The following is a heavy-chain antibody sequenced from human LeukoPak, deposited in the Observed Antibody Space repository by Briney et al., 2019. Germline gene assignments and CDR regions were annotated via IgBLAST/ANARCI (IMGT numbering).Heavy chain of an antibody. Sequence: SETLSLTCSVSGDSISSSESHWGWIRQTPGKGLEWIESMSYSGSTYYNPSLQSRVSISIDTSRNQFSLKLNSVTAADTAVYYCARDWLITYWGQGTLVTVSS. J-gene: IGHJ4*02. CDR3: ARDWLITY. CDR2: MSYSGST. D-gene: IGHD3-10*01. V-gene: IGHV4-39*07. CDR1: GDSISSSESH.